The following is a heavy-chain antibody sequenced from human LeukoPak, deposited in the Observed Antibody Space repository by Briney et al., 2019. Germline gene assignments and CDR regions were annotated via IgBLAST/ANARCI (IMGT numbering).Heavy chain of an antibody. J-gene: IGHJ6*03. D-gene: IGHD6-25*01. Sequence: GGSLRLSCATSGFTFSSYGMHWVRQAPGKGLEWVAVISYDGSDKYYADSVKGRFTISRDNSKNTLYLQMNSLRADDTAVYYCARFAAGGSYYYYMDIWGKGTTVTVSS. CDR3: ARFAAGGSYYYYMDI. CDR1: GFTFSSYG. CDR2: ISYDGSDK. V-gene: IGHV3-30*03.